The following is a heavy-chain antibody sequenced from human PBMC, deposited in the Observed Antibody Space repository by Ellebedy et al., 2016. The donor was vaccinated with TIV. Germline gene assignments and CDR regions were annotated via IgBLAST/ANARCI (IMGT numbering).Heavy chain of an antibody. CDR2: IIPIFRTP. V-gene: IGHV1-69*13. CDR3: AGDSYGLVSYAN. Sequence: AASVKVSCKASGGTFTSSAINWVRQAPGQGLEWMGGIIPIFRTPNYAQTFQGRVTITADESTSTVYMELSSLTSEDTAVYYCAGDSYGLVSYANWGQGTLVTVSS. CDR1: GGTFTSSA. D-gene: IGHD3-10*01. J-gene: IGHJ4*01.